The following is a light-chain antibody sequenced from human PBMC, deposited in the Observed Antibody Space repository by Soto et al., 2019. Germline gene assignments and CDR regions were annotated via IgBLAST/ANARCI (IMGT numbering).Light chain of an antibody. CDR3: NSYTSSSSLYV. CDR1: SSDVGSYNY. Sequence: QSALTQPGSVSGSPGQSISISCIGTSSDVGSYNYVSWYQQHPGRAPKLMIYEVINRPSGVSNRFSGSKSGNTASLTISGLQAEDEADYYCNSYTSSSSLYVFGTGTKLTVL. CDR2: EVI. J-gene: IGLJ1*01. V-gene: IGLV2-14*03.